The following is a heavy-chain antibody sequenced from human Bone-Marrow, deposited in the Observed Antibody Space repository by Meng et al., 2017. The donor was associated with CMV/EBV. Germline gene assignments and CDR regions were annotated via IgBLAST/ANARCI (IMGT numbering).Heavy chain of an antibody. CDR3: RGYYDSSGWLREYYFDY. CDR1: GGSISSTSYY. D-gene: IGHD3-22*01. CDR2: IYSGGNT. Sequence: SETLSLTCTVSGGSISSTSYYWGWIRQPPGKGLEWIGSIYSGGNTYYNPSLMTRVTISVDTSKNQFSLKLSSVTAADTAVYYCRGYYDSSGWLREYYFDYWGQGTLVTVSS. V-gene: IGHV4-39*01. J-gene: IGHJ4*02.